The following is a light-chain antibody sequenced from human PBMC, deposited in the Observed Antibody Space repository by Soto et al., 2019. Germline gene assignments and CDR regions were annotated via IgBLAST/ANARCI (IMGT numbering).Light chain of an antibody. CDR3: QHYVSSPLT. CDR1: QILSGTY. V-gene: IGKV3-20*01. J-gene: IGKJ4*01. CDR2: AAS. Sequence: DIVLTQSPDTLSLSPGESATLSCRASQILSGTYLAWYQQKLGQSPRLLIYAASTRATGVPDRFSGCGSGTDFTLTISRLEPEDFAVYYCQHYVSSPLTFGGGIKVEIK.